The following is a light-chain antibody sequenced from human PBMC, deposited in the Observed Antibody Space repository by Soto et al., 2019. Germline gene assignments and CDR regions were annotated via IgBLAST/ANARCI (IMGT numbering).Light chain of an antibody. CDR2: GAS. J-gene: IGKJ5*01. CDR3: QQYHKWPPIT. V-gene: IGKV3-15*01. CDR1: QSVDGY. Sequence: EVVMTQSPGTLSVSLGESATLSCRASQSVDGYLAWYQQKPDQAPRLLIYGASTRATGVTARFRGGGSGTEFTLTISSLQSEDSAVYYCQQYHKWPPITFGQGTRLEIK.